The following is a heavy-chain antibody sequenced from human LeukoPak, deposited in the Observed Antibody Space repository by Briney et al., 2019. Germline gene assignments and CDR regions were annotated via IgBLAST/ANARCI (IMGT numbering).Heavy chain of an antibody. CDR3: ARICGSATNYRLCGFDI. CDR2: IDTSWST. J-gene: IGHJ3*02. CDR1: GGSINNYF. D-gene: IGHD3-10*01. Sequence: SETLSLTCTVSGGSINNYFWNWIRQPAGKGLEWIGRIDTSWSTNYNPSLKSRVTMSVDTSKNQFSLKVTSVTAAHTAVYYCARICGSATNYRLCGFDIWGQGTVVTVSS. V-gene: IGHV4-4*07.